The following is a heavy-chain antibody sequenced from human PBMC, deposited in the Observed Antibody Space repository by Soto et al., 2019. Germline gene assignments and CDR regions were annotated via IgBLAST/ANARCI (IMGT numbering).Heavy chain of an antibody. D-gene: IGHD4-17*01. V-gene: IGHV4-34*01. J-gene: IGHJ4*02. CDR3: ARGMPLTTVTPYYFDY. Sequence: PSETLSLTCAVYGGSFSGYYWSWIRQTPGKGLEWIGEINHSGSTNYNPSLKSRVTISVDTSKNQFSLKLSSVTAADTAVYYCARGMPLTTVTPYYFDYWGQGTLVTVSS. CDR2: INHSGST. CDR1: GGSFSGYY.